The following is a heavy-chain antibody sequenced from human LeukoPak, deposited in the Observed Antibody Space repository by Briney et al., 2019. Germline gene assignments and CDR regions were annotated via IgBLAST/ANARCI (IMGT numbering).Heavy chain of an antibody. D-gene: IGHD4-11*01. CDR3: TRTSQSPVTPGAFDI. J-gene: IGHJ3*02. V-gene: IGHV1-18*01. CDR2: ISAYNGNT. Sequence: ASVKVSCKASGYTFTSYGISWVRQAPGQGLEWMGWISAYNGNTNYAQKFRGRVSMTTEESTNTAYMELSSLRSDDTAVYYCTRTSQSPVTPGAFDIWGQGTMVIVSS. CDR1: GYTFTSYG.